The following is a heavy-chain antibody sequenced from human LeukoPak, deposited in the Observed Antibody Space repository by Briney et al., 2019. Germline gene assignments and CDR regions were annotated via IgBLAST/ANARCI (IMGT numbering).Heavy chain of an antibody. D-gene: IGHD6-13*01. J-gene: IGHJ4*02. CDR1: GFTVSNNY. CDR2: IYSGGSI. Sequence: GGSLRLSCAASGFTVSNNYMNWVRQAPGKGLEWVSVIYSGGSIYYADSVQGRFTISRDNSKNTLCLQMNSLRAEDTAVYYCARGQRAAAGFDSWGQGTLVTVSS. V-gene: IGHV3-53*01. CDR3: ARGQRAAAGFDS.